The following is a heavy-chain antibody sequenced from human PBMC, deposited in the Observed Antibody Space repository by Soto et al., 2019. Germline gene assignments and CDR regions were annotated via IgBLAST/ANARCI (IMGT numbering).Heavy chain of an antibody. CDR1: GFNFNNYD. V-gene: IGHV3-23*01. D-gene: IGHD3-10*01. CDR2: IRGGGDNT. J-gene: IGHJ4*02. CDR3: AKRRSGSGSLTPRVDF. Sequence: EVQLLESGGGLVQHGGSMRLSCAASGFNFNNYDMTWVRQGPGKGLEWVSAIRGGGDNTSYAESVKGRFTVSRDGSNNTLYLHRSSLRAEDTALYYCAKRRSGSGSLTPRVDFWGQGTLVTVSS.